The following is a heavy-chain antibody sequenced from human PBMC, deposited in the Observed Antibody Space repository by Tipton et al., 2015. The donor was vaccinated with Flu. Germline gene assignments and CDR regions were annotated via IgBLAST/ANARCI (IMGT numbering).Heavy chain of an antibody. CDR3: AKIDTSTWALNEYFRP. J-gene: IGHJ1*01. Sequence: SLRLSCSASGFTFSSFAMSWVRQAPRKGLEWVSFISGSGISKYYADVVKGRFTISRDNSKNTLYLQMSSLRAEDTAVYFCAKIDTSTWALNEYFRPWGQGALVTVSS. CDR1: GFTFSSFA. D-gene: IGHD2-2*01. V-gene: IGHV3-23*01. CDR2: ISGSGISK.